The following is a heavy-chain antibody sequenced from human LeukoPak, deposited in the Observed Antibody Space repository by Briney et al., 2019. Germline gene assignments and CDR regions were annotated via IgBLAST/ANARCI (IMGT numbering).Heavy chain of an antibody. CDR1: GLTFSSHA. CDR2: ISGSRGST. CDR3: AKYFYDYSYYGMDV. Sequence: PGGSLRLSCAASGLTFSSHAMSWVRQAPGKGLEWVSTISGSRGSTYYADSVKGRFTISRDNSKNTVYLQMNSLRAEDTAVYHCAKYFYDYSYYGMDVWGQGTTVTVSS. V-gene: IGHV3-23*01. J-gene: IGHJ6*02. D-gene: IGHD2/OR15-2a*01.